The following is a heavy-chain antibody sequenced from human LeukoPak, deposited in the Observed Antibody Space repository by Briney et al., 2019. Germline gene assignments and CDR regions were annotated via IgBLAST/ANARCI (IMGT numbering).Heavy chain of an antibody. CDR1: GYTFTSYG. CDR2: ISAYNGNT. CDR3: ARDRPPWSSSGWTDYYYYYGMDD. J-gene: IGHJ6*02. Sequence: AASVKVSCTASGYTFTSYGISWVRQAPGQGLEWMGWISAYNGNTNYAQKLQGRVTMTTDTSTSTAYMELRSLRSDDTAVYYCARDRPPWSSSGWTDYYYYYGMDDWGQGTTVTVSS. D-gene: IGHD6-19*01. V-gene: IGHV1-18*01.